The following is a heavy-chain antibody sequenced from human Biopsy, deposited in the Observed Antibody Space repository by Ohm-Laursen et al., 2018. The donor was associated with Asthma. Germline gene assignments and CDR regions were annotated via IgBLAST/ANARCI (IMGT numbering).Heavy chain of an antibody. V-gene: IGHV3-23*01. D-gene: IGHD6-19*01. J-gene: IGHJ4*02. CDR2: ITGSGGTT. CDR1: GFRFSDYG. Sequence: SLRLSCTASGFRFSDYGMNWVRQAPGKGLERVSAITGSGGTTYYADSVRGRFTISRDNSKSTLFLQMDSLSAEDTAVYYCAKDFRGIAVAGDRGFDYWGQGTLVTVSS. CDR3: AKDFRGIAVAGDRGFDY.